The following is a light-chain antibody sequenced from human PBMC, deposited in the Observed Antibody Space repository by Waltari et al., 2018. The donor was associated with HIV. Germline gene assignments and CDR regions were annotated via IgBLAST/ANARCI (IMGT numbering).Light chain of an antibody. Sequence: QSALTQPASVSGSPGQSITISCTGTSSDVGSYNLVSWYQQHPGKAPKVMIYEVSQPPSVVSNRCSGSRSGNTSSLTISGLQAEDEADYYCCSYTGSSTRRPYVFGTGTKVTVL. CDR3: CSYTGSSTRRPYV. CDR1: SSDVGSYNL. V-gene: IGLV2-23*02. CDR2: EVS. J-gene: IGLJ1*01.